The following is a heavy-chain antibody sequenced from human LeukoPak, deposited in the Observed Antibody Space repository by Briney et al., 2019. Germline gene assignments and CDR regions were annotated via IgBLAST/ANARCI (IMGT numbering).Heavy chain of an antibody. D-gene: IGHD6-13*01. CDR3: ARESSSWYPLFDP. V-gene: IGHV4-34*01. J-gene: IGHJ5*02. CDR1: GGSFSGYY. Sequence: SETLSLTCAVYGGSFSGYYWSWIRQPPGKGLEWIGEINHSGSTNYNPSLKSRVTISVDTSKNQFSLKLSSVTAADTAVYYCARESSSWYPLFDPWGQGTLVTVSS. CDR2: INHSGST.